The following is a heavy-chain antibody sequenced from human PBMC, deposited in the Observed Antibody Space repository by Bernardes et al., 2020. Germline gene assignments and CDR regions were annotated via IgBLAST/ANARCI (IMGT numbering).Heavy chain of an antibody. CDR2: IYYSGST. Sequence: SETLSLTCTVSGGSISSYYWSWIRQPPGKGLEWIGYIYYSGSTNYNPSLKSRVTISVDTSKNQFSLKLSSVTAAATAVYYCASGGGFGELLNFDYWGQGTLVTVSS. J-gene: IGHJ4*02. D-gene: IGHD3-10*01. V-gene: IGHV4-59*01. CDR3: ASGGGFGELLNFDY. CDR1: GGSISSYY.